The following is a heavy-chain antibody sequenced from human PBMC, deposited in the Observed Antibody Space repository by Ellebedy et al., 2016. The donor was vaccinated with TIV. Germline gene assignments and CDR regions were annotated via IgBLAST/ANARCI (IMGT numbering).Heavy chain of an antibody. V-gene: IGHV3-30*18. CDR1: GFTLSTYG. CDR3: AEEGGSSRGASGMDV. J-gene: IGHJ6*02. CDR2: ISTNGREK. D-gene: IGHD6-6*01. Sequence: PGGSLRLSCVASGFTLSTYGMHWVRQTPNKGLEWVAFISTNGREKYYIDSVKGRFTISRDISKNTLYLQMNSLRVDETAVYYCAEEGGSSRGASGMDVWGQGTAVVVSS.